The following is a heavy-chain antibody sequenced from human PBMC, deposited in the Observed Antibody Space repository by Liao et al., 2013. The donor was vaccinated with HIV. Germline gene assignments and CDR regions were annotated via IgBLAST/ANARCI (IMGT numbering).Heavy chain of an antibody. J-gene: IGHJ4*02. CDR2: IYTSGST. CDR1: GGSISSYY. Sequence: QVQLQESGSGLVKPSETLSLTCTVSGGSISSYYWSWIRQPAGKGLEWIGRIYTSGSTNYNPSLKSRVTISVDTSKNQFSLKLSSVTAADTAVYYCARESRGYCSSTSCYKVALDYWGQGTLVTVSS. CDR3: ARESRGYCSSTSCYKVALDY. V-gene: IGHV4-4*07. D-gene: IGHD2-2*02.